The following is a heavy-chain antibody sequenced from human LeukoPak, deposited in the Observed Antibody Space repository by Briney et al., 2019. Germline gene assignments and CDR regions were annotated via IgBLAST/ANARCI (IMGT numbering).Heavy chain of an antibody. CDR3: ARGPPAKPGTGYYYGMDV. V-gene: IGHV4-34*01. Sequence: SETLSLTCAVFGGSFNYYHWSWIRQPPGKGLEWIGEINHSGSTNYNPSLNSRVTISVDKSKNQFSLKLSSVTAADTAVYYCARGPPAKPGTGYYYGMDVWGQGTTVTVSS. CDR2: INHSGST. CDR1: GGSFNYYH. D-gene: IGHD2-2*01. J-gene: IGHJ6*02.